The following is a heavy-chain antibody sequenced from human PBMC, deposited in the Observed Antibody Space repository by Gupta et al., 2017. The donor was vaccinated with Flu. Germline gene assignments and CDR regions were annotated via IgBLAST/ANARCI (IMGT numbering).Heavy chain of an antibody. J-gene: IGHJ6*03. V-gene: IGHV1-3*01. CDR2: INAGNGET. CDR3: AISYYDFWGGLNYYYMDV. D-gene: IGHD3-3*01. Sequence: HWVRQAPGQRLEWMGWINAGNGETKYSQKFQGRVTITRDTSAGTTYMDLSSLRSEDTSIYYCAISYYDFWGGLNYYYMDVWGKGTTVTVSS.